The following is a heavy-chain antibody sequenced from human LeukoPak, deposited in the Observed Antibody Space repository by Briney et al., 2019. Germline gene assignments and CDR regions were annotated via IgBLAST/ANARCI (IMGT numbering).Heavy chain of an antibody. CDR2: ISGSGRST. CDR1: GFTFNSYG. V-gene: IGHV3-23*01. D-gene: IGHD2-15*01. Sequence: PGGSLRLSCAASGFTFNSYGMSWVRQAPGKGLEWVSAISGSGRSTYYADSVKGRFTISRDNSKNTLYLQMNGLRAEDTAVYNCAKDCGGRCDSTREGPFDIWGQGTMVTVSS. J-gene: IGHJ3*02. CDR3: AKDCGGRCDSTREGPFDI.